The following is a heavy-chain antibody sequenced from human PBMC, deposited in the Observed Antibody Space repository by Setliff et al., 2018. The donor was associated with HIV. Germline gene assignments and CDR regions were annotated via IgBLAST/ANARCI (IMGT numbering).Heavy chain of an antibody. J-gene: IGHJ3*02. CDR2: ISSYNDNT. V-gene: IGHV1-18*01. CDR1: GYSFTNYG. Sequence: ASVKVSCKASGYSFTNYGISWVRQAPGRGLEWMGWISSYNDNTNYALNPQGRVTMTTDTSTSTAYMELRSLRSDDTAVYYCARDDVGYCSGGSCYHLFDTFDIWGQGTVVTVSS. CDR3: ARDDVGYCSGGSCYHLFDTFDI. D-gene: IGHD2-15*01.